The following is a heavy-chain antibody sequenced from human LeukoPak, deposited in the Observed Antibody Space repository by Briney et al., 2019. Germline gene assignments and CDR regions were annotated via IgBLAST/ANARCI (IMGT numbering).Heavy chain of an antibody. V-gene: IGHV6-1*01. CDR2: TYYRSKWHN. CDR3: ARGLPPSNCSGGSCYSSYGYFDY. CDR1: GDSVSNKNTA. Sequence: SQTLSLTCAISGDSVSNKNTAWNWIRQSPSRGLEWLGRTYYRSKWHNTYAASVKSRITINPDTSKNQFSLQLNSVTPEDTAVYYCARGLPPSNCSGGSCYSSYGYFDYWGQGTLATVSS. J-gene: IGHJ4*02. D-gene: IGHD2-15*01.